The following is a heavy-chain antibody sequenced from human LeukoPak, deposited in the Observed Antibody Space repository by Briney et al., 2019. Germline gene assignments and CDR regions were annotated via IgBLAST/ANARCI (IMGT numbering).Heavy chain of an antibody. CDR1: GGTSSSYA. J-gene: IGHJ5*02. CDR3: ARDYNYGSGSYYEENWFDP. Sequence: ASVKVSCKASGGTSSSYAISWVRQAPGQGLEWMGGIIPIFGTANYAQKFQGRVTITADKSTSTAYMELSSLRSEDTAVYYCARDYNYGSGSYYEENWFDPWGQGTLVTVSS. V-gene: IGHV1-69*06. D-gene: IGHD3-10*01. CDR2: IIPIFGTA.